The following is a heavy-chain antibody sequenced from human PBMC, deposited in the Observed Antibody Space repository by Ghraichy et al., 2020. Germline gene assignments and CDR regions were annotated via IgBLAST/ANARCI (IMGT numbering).Heavy chain of an antibody. CDR3: ARDRDTAMDPYYYYGMDV. V-gene: IGHV1-18*01. D-gene: IGHD5-18*01. CDR2: ISAYNGNT. CDR1: GYAFTNYG. J-gene: IGHJ6*02. Sequence: ASVKVSCKASGYAFTNYGITWVRQAPGQGLEWMGWISAYNGNTNYAQKLQGRVTMTTDTSTSTAYMELRSLRSDDTAVYYCARDRDTAMDPYYYYGMDVWGQGTTVTVSS.